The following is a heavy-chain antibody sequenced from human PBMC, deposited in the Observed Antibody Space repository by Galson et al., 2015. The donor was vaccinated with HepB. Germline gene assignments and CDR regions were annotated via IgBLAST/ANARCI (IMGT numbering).Heavy chain of an antibody. V-gene: IGHV3-48*01. CDR2: ISRDSSRL. Sequence: SLRLSCAASGFSLSGYHMNWVRQAPGKGLEWVSFISRDSSRLLYAGSVKGRFTVSRDIAKNLLFLQMNSLRGEDTAVYFCSRENEGFDPWGQGTLVTVSS. CDR3: SRENEGFDP. CDR1: GFSLSGYH. J-gene: IGHJ5*02. D-gene: IGHD1-1*01.